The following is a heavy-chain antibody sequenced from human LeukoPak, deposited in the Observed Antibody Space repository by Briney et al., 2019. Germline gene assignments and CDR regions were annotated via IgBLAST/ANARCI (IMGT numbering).Heavy chain of an antibody. CDR2: IESKTDGETT. D-gene: IGHD5-12*01. J-gene: IGHJ4*02. Sequence: GGSLRLSCTASGFTFSNAWMNWVRQAPGKGLEWVGRIESKTDGETTDYAALVKGRFTISRDYSKNTLYLQMNSLTTEDTAVYYCATSPGYYDXXXXDYWGQGTLXTVSS. CDR1: GFTFSNAW. V-gene: IGHV3-15*04. CDR3: ATSPGYYDXXXXDY.